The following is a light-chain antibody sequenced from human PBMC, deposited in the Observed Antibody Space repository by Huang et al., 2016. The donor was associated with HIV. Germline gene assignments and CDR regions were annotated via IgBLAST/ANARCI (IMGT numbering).Light chain of an antibody. CDR2: DTS. V-gene: IGKV3-11*02. J-gene: IGKJ4*01. CDR3: QQRSSGVT. Sequence: IVLTQSPATLSWYPGERVTLSCRASQTVGNYIACYQQHPGQSHKLLNYDTSNRASGSQVRFGGGGSGRDCTLHISSLESEDVAVYYCQQRSSGVTFGGGTKV. CDR1: QTVGNY.